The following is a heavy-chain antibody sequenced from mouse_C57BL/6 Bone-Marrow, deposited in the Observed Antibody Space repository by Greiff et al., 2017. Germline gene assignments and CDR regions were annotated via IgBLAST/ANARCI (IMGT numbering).Heavy chain of an antibody. CDR1: GFTFSDYG. CDR3: ARSGDGYKLSAIDY. V-gene: IGHV5-15*01. Sequence: EVQVVESGGGLVQPGGSLKLSCAASGFTFSDYGMAWVRQGPRKGPEWVAFISNLAYSIYYADTVTGRFTISRENAKNTLYLEMSSLRSEDTAMYYCARSGDGYKLSAIDYWGQGTPATVSS. D-gene: IGHD1-3*01. J-gene: IGHJ4*01. CDR2: ISNLAYSI.